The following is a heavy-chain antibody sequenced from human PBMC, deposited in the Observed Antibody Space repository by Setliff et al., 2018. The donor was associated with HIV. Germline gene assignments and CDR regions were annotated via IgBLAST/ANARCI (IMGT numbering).Heavy chain of an antibody. CDR3: ARGTTLNVVPDAFDI. CDR1: GGSISSSSYY. J-gene: IGHJ3*02. Sequence: PSETLSLTCTVSGGSISSSSYYWGWIRQPPGKGLEWIGSIYYSGSTYYNPSLKSRVTISVDTSKNQFSLKLSSVTAADTAVYYCARGTTLNVVPDAFDIWGQGTMVTVSS. D-gene: IGHD4-17*01. V-gene: IGHV4-39*01. CDR2: IYYSGST.